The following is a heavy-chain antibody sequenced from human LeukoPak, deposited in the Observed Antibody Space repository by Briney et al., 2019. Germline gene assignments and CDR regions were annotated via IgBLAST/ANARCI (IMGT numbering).Heavy chain of an antibody. CDR2: ISHDGTNK. CDR1: KFTFPTYT. Sequence: GGSLRLSCAASKFTFPTYTFHWVRQAPGKGLKWVAIISHDGTNKYYADSVKGRFTISRDNSKNTLYLQMSSLRPEDTAIYYCARTGDPLYYYGSGNYPEAGGPPDYWGQGTLVTVSS. J-gene: IGHJ4*02. V-gene: IGHV3-30*04. CDR3: ARTGDPLYYYGSGNYPEAGGPPDY. D-gene: IGHD3-10*01.